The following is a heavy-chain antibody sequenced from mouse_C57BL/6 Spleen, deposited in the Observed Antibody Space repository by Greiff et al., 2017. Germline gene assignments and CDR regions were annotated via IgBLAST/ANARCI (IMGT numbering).Heavy chain of an antibody. CDR3: ARGYYGSRGAWFAY. CDR1: GYTFTSYW. D-gene: IGHD1-1*01. CDR2: IYPGSGST. J-gene: IGHJ3*01. Sequence: LQPGAELVKPGASVKMSCKASGYTFTSYWITWVKQRPGQGLEWIGDIYPGSGSTNYNEKFKSKATLTVDTSSSTAYMQLSSLTSEDSAVYYCARGYYGSRGAWFAYGGQGTLVTVSA. V-gene: IGHV1-55*01.